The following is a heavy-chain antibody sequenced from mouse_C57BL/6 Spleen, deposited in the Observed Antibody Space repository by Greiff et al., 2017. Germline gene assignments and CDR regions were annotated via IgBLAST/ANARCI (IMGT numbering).Heavy chain of an antibody. CDR1: GYTFTSYW. CDR3: ARRGNYYSNYIYFDY. Sequence: QVQLQQPGAELVRPGSSVKLSCKASGYTFTSYWMDWVKQRPGQGLEWIGNIYPSDSETHYNQKFKDKATLTVDKSSSTAYMQLSSLTSEDSAVYYCARRGNYYSNYIYFDYWGQGTTLTVSS. V-gene: IGHV1-61*01. D-gene: IGHD2-5*01. J-gene: IGHJ2*01. CDR2: IYPSDSET.